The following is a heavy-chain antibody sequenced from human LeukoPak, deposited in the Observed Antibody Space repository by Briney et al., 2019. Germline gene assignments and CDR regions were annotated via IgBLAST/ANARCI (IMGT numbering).Heavy chain of an antibody. CDR1: GYTFTSYY. Sequence: ASVKVSCKASGYTFTSYYMHWVRQAPGQGPGWVGIINPSGGSTSYAQKFQGRVTMTRDTSTSTVYMELSSLRSEDTAVYYCARDGGRDVWGPGYYYMEVWGKGTTVTVSS. J-gene: IGHJ6*03. CDR2: INPSGGST. CDR3: ARDGGRDVWGPGYYYMEV. V-gene: IGHV1-46*01. D-gene: IGHD3-16*01.